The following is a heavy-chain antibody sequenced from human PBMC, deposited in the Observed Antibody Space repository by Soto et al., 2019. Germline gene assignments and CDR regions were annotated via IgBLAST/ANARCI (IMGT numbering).Heavy chain of an antibody. Sequence: LRLSCAAFGFTVSGKKYVAWVRQAPGKGLEWVSALYDLDGTYYADSVKGRFTTSSDSSRTTVYLQMNSLRPDDTAVYSCATWHLQEHAYDIWGQGTMVTVSS. CDR1: GFTVSGKKY. J-gene: IGHJ3*02. D-gene: IGHD1-1*01. CDR3: ATWHLQEHAYDI. CDR2: LYDLDGT. V-gene: IGHV3-53*01.